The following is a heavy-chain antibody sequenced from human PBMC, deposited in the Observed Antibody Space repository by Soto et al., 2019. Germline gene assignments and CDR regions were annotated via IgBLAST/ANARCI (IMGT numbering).Heavy chain of an antibody. D-gene: IGHD2-8*02. CDR1: GFTFSTYG. V-gene: IGHV3-30*18. J-gene: IGHJ4*02. CDR3: AKDESRYCTDTNCHPFDY. Sequence: GGSLRLSCAASGFTFSTYGMHWVRQAPGKGLEWVAGISYDGRNKYLGDSVKGRFTISRDNSMDILYLQMNSLRAEDTAVYYCAKDESRYCTDTNCHPFDYWGQGTLVTVSS. CDR2: ISYDGRNK.